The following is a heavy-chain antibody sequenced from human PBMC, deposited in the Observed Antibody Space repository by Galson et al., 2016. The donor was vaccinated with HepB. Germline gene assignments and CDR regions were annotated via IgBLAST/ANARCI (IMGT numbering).Heavy chain of an antibody. CDR2: IYYSGST. V-gene: IGHV4-39*07. D-gene: IGHD5-12*01. J-gene: IGHJ6*02. CDR3: ARDPWGGGYAGCYYYYGLDV. Sequence: SETLSLTCTIYGGSNSDEHWGWIRRPPGKGLEWIGSIYYSGSTYYNPSFKSRVPISVDTSKNQFSLRLPSVTAADTAKYYCARDPWGGGYAGCYYYYGLDVWGQGTTVSVSS. CDR1: GGSNSDEH.